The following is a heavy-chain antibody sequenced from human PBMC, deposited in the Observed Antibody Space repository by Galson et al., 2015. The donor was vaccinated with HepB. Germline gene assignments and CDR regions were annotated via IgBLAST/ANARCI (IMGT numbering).Heavy chain of an antibody. Sequence: SLRLSCAASGFTFSIYVMDWVRQAPGKGLEWVALISSDGSNKYYADSVKGRFAISRDTSTNTLFLQMNNVRADDTAVYYCARDPYYYDSGAYYHHFDFWGQGALVTVSS. D-gene: IGHD3-22*01. CDR2: ISSDGSNK. J-gene: IGHJ4*02. CDR3: ARDPYYYDSGAYYHHFDF. V-gene: IGHV3-30*09. CDR1: GFTFSIYV.